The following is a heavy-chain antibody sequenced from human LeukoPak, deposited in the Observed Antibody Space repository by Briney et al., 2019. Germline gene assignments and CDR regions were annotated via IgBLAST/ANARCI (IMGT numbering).Heavy chain of an antibody. CDR1: GFTVSSNY. Sequence: GGSLRLSCAASGFTVSSNYMSWVRQAPGKGLEWVSVIYSGGSTYYADSVKGRFTISTDNSKNTLYLQMNSLRAEDTAVYYCARPPVDILATMAFDYGAKGTLATVP. CDR2: IYSGGST. CDR3: ARPPVDILATMAFDY. D-gene: IGHD5-12*01. J-gene: IGHJ4*02. V-gene: IGHV3-66*04.